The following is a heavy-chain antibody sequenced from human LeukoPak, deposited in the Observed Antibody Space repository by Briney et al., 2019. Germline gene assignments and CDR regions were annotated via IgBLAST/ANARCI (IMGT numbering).Heavy chain of an antibody. J-gene: IGHJ4*02. Sequence: VASVKVSCKASGGTFSSYAISWVRQAPGLGLEWMGGIIPIFGTANYAQKFQGRVTITADESTSTAYMELSSLRSEDTAVYYCAREPYYYDSSGYYQSYYFDYWGQGTLVTVSS. CDR1: GGTFSSYA. CDR3: AREPYYYDSSGYYQSYYFDY. D-gene: IGHD3-22*01. V-gene: IGHV1-69*13. CDR2: IIPIFGTA.